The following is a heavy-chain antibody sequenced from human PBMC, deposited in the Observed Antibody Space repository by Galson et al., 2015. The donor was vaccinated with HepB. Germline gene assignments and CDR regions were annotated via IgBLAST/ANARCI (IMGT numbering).Heavy chain of an antibody. V-gene: IGHV1-69*13. CDR1: GGTFSSYA. CDR2: IIPIFGTA. Sequence: SVKVSCKASGGTFSSYAISWVRQAPGQGLEWMGGIIPIFGTANYAQKFQGRVTITADESTSTAYMELSSLRSEDTAVYYCARGIRTLGISEDWYFDLWGRGTLVTVSS. CDR3: ARGIRTLGISEDWYFDL. D-gene: IGHD6-13*01. J-gene: IGHJ2*01.